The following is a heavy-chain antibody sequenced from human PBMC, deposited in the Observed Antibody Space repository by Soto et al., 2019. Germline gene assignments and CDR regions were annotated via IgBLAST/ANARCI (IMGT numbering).Heavy chain of an antibody. J-gene: IGHJ5*02. Sequence: LSLTCAVSGGSISSGGYSWSWIRQPPGKGLEWIGYIYHSGSTYYNPSLKSRVTISVDRSKNQFSLKLSSVTAADTAVYYCARRRNYYDSSGYYNWFDPWGQGTLVTASS. CDR1: GGSISSGGYS. V-gene: IGHV4-30-2*01. D-gene: IGHD3-22*01. CDR2: IYHSGST. CDR3: ARRRNYYDSSGYYNWFDP.